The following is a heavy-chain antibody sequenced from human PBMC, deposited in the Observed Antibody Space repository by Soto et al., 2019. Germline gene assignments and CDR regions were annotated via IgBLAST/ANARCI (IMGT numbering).Heavy chain of an antibody. Sequence: GGSLRLSCAASGFTFSGHWMHWVRQAPGKGLVWVSRINGDGSSTNYADSVKGRFTISRDNAESTLYLQMNSLMAEDTAVYYCVTTPSIVVGGGYYFDFWGQGNLVTVSS. V-gene: IGHV3-74*01. CDR2: INGDGSST. CDR3: VTTPSIVVGGGYYFDF. CDR1: GFTFSGHW. D-gene: IGHD2-2*01. J-gene: IGHJ4*02.